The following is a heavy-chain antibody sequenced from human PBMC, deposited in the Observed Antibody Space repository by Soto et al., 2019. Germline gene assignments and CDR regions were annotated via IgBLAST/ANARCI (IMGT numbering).Heavy chain of an antibody. V-gene: IGHV2-5*02. Sequence: QITLKESGPTLVKPTQTLTLTCTFSGFSLTTRGVGVGWIRQPPGKALERLALIYWDDDKRYSPSLQSRLSITKDTSKNQVVLTMTNVDPVDTATYYCAHIPNYYQYDWFDPWGQGTLVSVSS. J-gene: IGHJ5*02. D-gene: IGHD3-16*01. CDR3: AHIPNYYQYDWFDP. CDR1: GFSLTTRGVG. CDR2: IYWDDDK.